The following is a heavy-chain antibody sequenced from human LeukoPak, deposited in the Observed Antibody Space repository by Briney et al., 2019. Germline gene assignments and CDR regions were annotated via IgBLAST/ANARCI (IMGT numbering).Heavy chain of an antibody. CDR1: GFTFGDYA. V-gene: IGHV3-49*04. CDR3: TRAPHPRCSSSGCYLDY. CDR2: IQAKAYGGAT. Sequence: GGSLRLSCSTSGFTFGDYAMSWVRQAPGKGLEWVGFIQAKAYGGATKYAASVNGRFSISRDDSQSIANQQMNDLKTEDTAVYYCTRAPHPRCSSSGCYLDYWGQGTLVTVSS. D-gene: IGHD2-2*01. J-gene: IGHJ4*02.